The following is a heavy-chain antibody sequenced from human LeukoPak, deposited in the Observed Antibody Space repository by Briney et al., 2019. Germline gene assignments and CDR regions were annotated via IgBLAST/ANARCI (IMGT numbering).Heavy chain of an antibody. J-gene: IGHJ4*02. Sequence: PSQTLSLTCTVSGGSISSYYWSWIRQPPGKGLEWIGYIYYSGSTNYNPSLKSRVTISVDTSKNQFSLKLSSVTAADTAVYYRARDRPHISGSPHFDYWGQGTLVTVSS. CDR2: IYYSGST. CDR1: GGSISSYY. V-gene: IGHV4-59*01. D-gene: IGHD6-19*01. CDR3: ARDRPHISGSPHFDY.